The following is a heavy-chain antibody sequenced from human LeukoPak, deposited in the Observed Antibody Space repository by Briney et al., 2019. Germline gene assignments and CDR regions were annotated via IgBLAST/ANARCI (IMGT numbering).Heavy chain of an antibody. J-gene: IGHJ4*02. Sequence: PGGSLRLSCEASGFTFSDFGMHWVRQAPGKGLEWVAFIRRDGDVIYYADSVKGRITTSRDNSRNMVYLQLNSLRPEDTAIYYCAKDFIRILALIPWDYWGQGTLVTVSP. V-gene: IGHV3-30*02. CDR2: IRRDGDVI. CDR1: GFTFSDFG. CDR3: AKDFIRILALIPWDY. D-gene: IGHD2-21*01.